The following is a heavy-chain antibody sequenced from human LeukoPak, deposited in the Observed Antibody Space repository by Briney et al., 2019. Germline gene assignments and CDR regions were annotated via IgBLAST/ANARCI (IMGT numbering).Heavy chain of an antibody. V-gene: IGHV3-48*04. J-gene: IGHJ4*02. CDR1: GFSFSSYS. Sequence: GGSLRLSCAASGFSFSSYSMNWVRQAPGKGLEWVSYISSSGSTIYYADTVKGRFTISRDNAENSLYLQMSSLRAEDTAVYYCARESWATDYWGQGTLVTVSS. D-gene: IGHD3-10*01. CDR2: ISSSGSTI. CDR3: ARESWATDY.